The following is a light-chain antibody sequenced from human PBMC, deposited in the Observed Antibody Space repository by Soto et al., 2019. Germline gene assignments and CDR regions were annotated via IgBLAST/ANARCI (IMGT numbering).Light chain of an antibody. Sequence: QSALTQPASMSGSPGQSITISCTGTSSDVGGYNYVSWYQQHPDRAXXXXIYEVSNRPXGXSXXXSGSXXXXXXXXTXXGLQAEDEADYYCSSYSTTYTVLFGGGTKLTVL. CDR3: SSYSTTYTVL. CDR1: SSDVGGYNY. J-gene: IGLJ2*01. V-gene: IGLV2-14*01. CDR2: EVS.